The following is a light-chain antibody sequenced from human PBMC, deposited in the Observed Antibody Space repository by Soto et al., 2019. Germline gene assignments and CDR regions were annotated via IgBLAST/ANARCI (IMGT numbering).Light chain of an antibody. CDR3: TSYTSSSTLC. V-gene: IGLV2-14*01. J-gene: IGLJ1*01. CDR2: DVS. CDR1: SSDVGGYNY. Sequence: QSVLTQPASVSGSPGQSITISCTGTSSDVGGYNYVSWYQQHPGKAPKLMIYDVSNRPSGVSNRFSASKSGNTASLTISGLQAEDEADYYCTSYTSSSTLCFGTGTKVT.